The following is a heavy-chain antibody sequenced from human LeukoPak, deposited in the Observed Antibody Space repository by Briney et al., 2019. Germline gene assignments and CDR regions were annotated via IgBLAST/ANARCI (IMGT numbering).Heavy chain of an antibody. J-gene: IGHJ4*02. CDR1: GYTFTGYY. V-gene: IGHV1-2*02. D-gene: IGHD3-10*01. CDR3: ARDHYYGSGFSESHPVDY. Sequence: ASVKVSCKASGYTFTGYYMHWVRQAPGQGLEWMGWINPNSGGTNYAQKFQGRVTMTRDTSISTAYTELSRLRSDDTAVYYCARDHYYGSGFSESHPVDYWGQGTLVTVSS. CDR2: INPNSGGT.